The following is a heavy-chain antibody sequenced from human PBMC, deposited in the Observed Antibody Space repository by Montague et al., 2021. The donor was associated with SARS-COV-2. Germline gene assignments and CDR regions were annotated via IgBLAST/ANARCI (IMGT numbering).Heavy chain of an antibody. CDR1: GDSVSSGRYF. D-gene: IGHD3-10*01. V-gene: IGHV4-61*01. CDR2: IFYFGDV. Sequence: SETLSLTCTVSGDSVSSGRYFWTWVRQAPGKGLEWIGYIFYFGDVSYNPSLWSRVTISVDTSNNQFSLRLSSVTAADTAKYYCARVGNYLGFYWSQGTLVTVSS. J-gene: IGHJ4*02. CDR3: ARVGNYLGFY.